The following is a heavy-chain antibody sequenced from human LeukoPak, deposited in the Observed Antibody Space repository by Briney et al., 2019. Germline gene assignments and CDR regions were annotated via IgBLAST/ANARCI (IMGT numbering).Heavy chain of an antibody. CDR3: ARDAPAWYFDY. D-gene: IGHD2-2*01. Sequence: ASVKVSCKASGGTLSSYAISWVRQAPGQGLEWMGRIIPILGIANYAQKFQGRVTITADKSTSTAYMELSSLRSEDTAVYYCARDAPAWYFDYWGQGTLVTVSS. J-gene: IGHJ4*02. V-gene: IGHV1-69*04. CDR1: GGTLSSYA. CDR2: IIPILGIA.